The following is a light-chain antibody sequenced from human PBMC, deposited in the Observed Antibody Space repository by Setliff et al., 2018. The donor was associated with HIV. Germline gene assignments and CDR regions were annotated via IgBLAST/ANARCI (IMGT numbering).Light chain of an antibody. CDR3: QSYDSSLSVLYV. Sequence: QSVLTQPASVSGSPGQSITISCTGTSSDIGAYDFVSWYQHHPGKAPKFMIYEVSNRPSGVSNRFSGSKSGNTASLTISGLQAEDEADYYCQSYDSSLSVLYVFGTGTKVTVL. CDR2: EVS. V-gene: IGLV2-14*01. CDR1: SSDIGAYDF. J-gene: IGLJ1*01.